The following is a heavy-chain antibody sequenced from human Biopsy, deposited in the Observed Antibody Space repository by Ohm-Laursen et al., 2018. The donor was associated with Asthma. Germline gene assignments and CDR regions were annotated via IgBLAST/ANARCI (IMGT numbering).Heavy chain of an antibody. Sequence: TQTLTLTCSFSGFSLRTPGVGVGWVRQSSGKALEWLALIYWDDYNLFRPSLKRRLTITKDPSKNQVVLTMTKMDPVDSGTYYYALSQDSGFDDHSPSWFDPWGQGTLVTVSS. J-gene: IGHJ5*02. CDR1: GFSLRTPGVG. D-gene: IGHD3-9*01. CDR3: ALSQDSGFDDHSPSWFDP. CDR2: IYWDDYN. V-gene: IGHV2-5*02.